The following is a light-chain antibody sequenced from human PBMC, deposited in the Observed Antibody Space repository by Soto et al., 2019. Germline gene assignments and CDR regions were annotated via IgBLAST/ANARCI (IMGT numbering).Light chain of an antibody. CDR1: SSDVDTYKY. J-gene: IGLJ2*01. CDR3: CSYAGSTTRVQ. Sequence: QSVLTQHASVSGSPGQSITISCTGTSSDVDTYKYVSWYQQHPGKAPKLMIYEVSYRPSGVSDRFSGSKSGNTASLTISGLQAEDEADYYCCSYAGSTTRVQFGGGTKLTVL. V-gene: IGLV2-14*01. CDR2: EVS.